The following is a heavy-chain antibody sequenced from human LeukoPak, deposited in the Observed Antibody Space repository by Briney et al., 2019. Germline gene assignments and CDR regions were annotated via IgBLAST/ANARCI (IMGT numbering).Heavy chain of an antibody. CDR3: ASSLGPLTEY. CDR1: RFTFSSYT. CDR2: INSDGSST. J-gene: IGHJ4*02. Sequence: GGSLRLSCAASRFTFSSYTMSWVRQAPGKGLVWVSRINSDGSSTDYADSVKGRFTISRDNTKNTLYLQMNSLRAEDTAVYYCASSLGPLTEYWGQGTLVTVSS. V-gene: IGHV3-74*01. D-gene: IGHD3-16*01.